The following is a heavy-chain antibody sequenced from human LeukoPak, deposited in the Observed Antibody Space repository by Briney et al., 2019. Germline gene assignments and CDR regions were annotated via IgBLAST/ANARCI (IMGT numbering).Heavy chain of an antibody. CDR2: IYYSGST. D-gene: IGHD1-26*01. Sequence: PSETLSLTCTVSGGSISSYYWSWIRQPPGKGLEWIGYIYYSGSTNYNPSLKSRVTISEDTTKNQFSLKLSSVTAADTAVYYCARDLVGPGWFDPWGQGTLVTVSS. V-gene: IGHV4-59*01. CDR1: GGSISSYY. J-gene: IGHJ5*02. CDR3: ARDLVGPGWFDP.